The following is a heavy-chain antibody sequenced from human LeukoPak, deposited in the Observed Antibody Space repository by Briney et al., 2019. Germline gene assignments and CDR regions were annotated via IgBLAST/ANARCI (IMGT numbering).Heavy chain of an antibody. J-gene: IGHJ4*02. CDR2: IIPIFGTA. CDR3: ARGPPYYDFWSGYSCDY. V-gene: IGHV1-69*06. CDR1: GGTFSSYS. Sequence: ASVKVSCKASGGTFSSYSINWVRQAPGQGLEWMGGIIPIFGTANYAQKFQGRVTITADKSTSTAYMELSSLRSEDTAVYYCARGPPYYDFWSGYSCDYWGQGTLVTVSS. D-gene: IGHD3-3*01.